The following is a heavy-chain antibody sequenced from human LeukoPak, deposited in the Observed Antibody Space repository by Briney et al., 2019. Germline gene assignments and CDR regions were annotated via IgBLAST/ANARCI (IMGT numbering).Heavy chain of an antibody. CDR2: IYTSGST. D-gene: IGHD3-10*01. CDR3: ARDTNGSGSYPLFYWYFDL. Sequence: PSETLSLTCTVSGGSISSYYWSWIRQPAGKGLGWIWRIYTSGSTNYNPSLKSRVTMSVDTSKNQFSLKLSSVTAADTAVYYCARDTNGSGSYPLFYWYFDLWGRGTLVTVSS. CDR1: GGSISSYY. J-gene: IGHJ2*01. V-gene: IGHV4-4*07.